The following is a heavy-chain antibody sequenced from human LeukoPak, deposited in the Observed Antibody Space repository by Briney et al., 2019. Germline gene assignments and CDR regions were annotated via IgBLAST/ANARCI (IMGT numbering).Heavy chain of an antibody. D-gene: IGHD3-3*01. CDR1: GFTFSNYW. CDR3: ARDQDFGVVPFDY. Sequence: GGSLRLSCAASGFTFSNYWMHWVRQAPGKGLEWVSSISSSSSYIYYADSVKGRFTISRDNAKNSLCLQMNSLRAEDTAVYYCARDQDFGVVPFDYWGQGTLVTVSS. CDR2: ISSSSSYI. J-gene: IGHJ4*02. V-gene: IGHV3-21*01.